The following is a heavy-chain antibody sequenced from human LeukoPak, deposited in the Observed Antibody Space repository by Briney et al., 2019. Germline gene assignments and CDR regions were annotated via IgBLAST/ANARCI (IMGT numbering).Heavy chain of an antibody. CDR3: ARHFTATAAPLPFAY. D-gene: IGHD6-13*01. CDR1: GGSISSSKW. CDR2: IYQSGST. J-gene: IGHJ4*02. Sequence: SETLSLTCAVSGGSISSSKWWSWVRQPPGKGLEWIGQIYQSGSTNYNPSLKSRVTISVDKSKNQFSLKLSSVTAADTAVYYCARHFTATAAPLPFAYWGQGTLVTVSS. V-gene: IGHV4-4*02.